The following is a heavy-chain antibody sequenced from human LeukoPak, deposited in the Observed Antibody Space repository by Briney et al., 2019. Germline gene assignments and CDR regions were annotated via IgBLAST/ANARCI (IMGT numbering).Heavy chain of an antibody. CDR1: GYTSTSYG. V-gene: IGHV1-18*01. Sequence: GASVKVSCKASGYTSTSYGISWVRQAPGQGLEWMGWISAYNGNTNYAQKLQGRVTMTTDTSTSTAYMELSSLRSEDTAVYYCARATPGPFWSGYYTGNGQLLDYWGQGTLVTVSS. D-gene: IGHD3-3*01. J-gene: IGHJ4*02. CDR2: ISAYNGNT. CDR3: ARATPGPFWSGYYTGNGQLLDY.